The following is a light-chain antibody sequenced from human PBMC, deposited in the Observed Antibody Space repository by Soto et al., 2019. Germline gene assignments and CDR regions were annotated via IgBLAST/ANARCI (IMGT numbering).Light chain of an antibody. CDR3: SLYAGSNNVV. CDR1: SSDIGAYKF. V-gene: IGLV2-8*01. CDR2: EVS. J-gene: IGLJ2*01. Sequence: QSALTQPPSASGSPGQSVAISCTGTSSDIGAYKFVSWYQQHPDKAPKLIIYEVSIRPSGVPDRFSGSKSGNTASLTVSGLLAEDEADYYCSLYAGSNNVVFGGGTKLTVL.